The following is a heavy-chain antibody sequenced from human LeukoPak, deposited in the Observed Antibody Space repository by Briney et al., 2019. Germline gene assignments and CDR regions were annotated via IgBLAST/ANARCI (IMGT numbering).Heavy chain of an antibody. Sequence: GGSLRLSCAASGFTFSSYAMSWVRQAPGEGLEWVSAISGSGGSTYYADSVKGRFTNSRDNSKNTLYLQMNSLRAEDTAVYYCAKDSSSWYNWSDPWGQGTLVTVSS. CDR3: AKDSSSWYNWSDP. J-gene: IGHJ5*02. D-gene: IGHD6-13*01. CDR1: GFTFSSYA. V-gene: IGHV3-23*01. CDR2: ISGSGGST.